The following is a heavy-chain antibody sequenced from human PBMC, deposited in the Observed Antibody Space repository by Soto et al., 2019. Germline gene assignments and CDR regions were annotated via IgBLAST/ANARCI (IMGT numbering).Heavy chain of an antibody. CDR1: GGSISSGGYY. D-gene: IGHD3-10*01. Sequence: SETLSLTCTVSGGSISSGGYYWSWIRQHPGKGLEWIGYIYYSGSTYYNPSLKSRVTISVDTSKNQFSLKLSSVTAADTAVYYCARGKTEDTVSLYYYGMDVWAQGTKVTVSS. V-gene: IGHV4-31*03. J-gene: IGHJ6*02. CDR2: IYYSGST. CDR3: ARGKTEDTVSLYYYGMDV.